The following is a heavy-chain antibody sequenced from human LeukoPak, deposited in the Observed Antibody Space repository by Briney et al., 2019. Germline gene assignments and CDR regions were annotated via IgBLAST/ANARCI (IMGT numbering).Heavy chain of an antibody. Sequence: GGSLRLSCEASGFTFSSYWMGWARQAPGKGLEWVANINPDGSDTYYVDSVKGRFTISRDNAKESMFLQMNSLRVEETSVYYCVRWGVEAGMDSWGQGTLVSVSS. J-gene: IGHJ4*02. D-gene: IGHD6-19*01. V-gene: IGHV3-7*01. CDR2: INPDGSDT. CDR1: GFTFSSYW. CDR3: VRWGVEAGMDS.